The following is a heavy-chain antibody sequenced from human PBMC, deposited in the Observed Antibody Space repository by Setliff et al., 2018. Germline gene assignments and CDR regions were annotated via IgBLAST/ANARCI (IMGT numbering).Heavy chain of an antibody. V-gene: IGHV4-30-2*01. Sequence: PSETLSLTCAVSGGSISSGDYSWSWIRQPPGKGLEWIGYIYHSGSTYYNPSLKSRVTMSVDRSKNQFSLKLSSVTAADTAVYYCARDSSSSWYRSGNGEPDAFDIWGQGTMVTVSS. D-gene: IGHD6-13*01. CDR2: IYHSGST. CDR1: GGSISSGDYS. J-gene: IGHJ3*02. CDR3: ARDSSSSWYRSGNGEPDAFDI.